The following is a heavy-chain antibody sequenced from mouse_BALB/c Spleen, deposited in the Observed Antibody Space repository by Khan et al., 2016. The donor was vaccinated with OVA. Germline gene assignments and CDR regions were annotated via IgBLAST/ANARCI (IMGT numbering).Heavy chain of an antibody. CDR1: GYTFTTYT. CDR2: INPSNDYT. J-gene: IGHJ3*01. Sequence: QVQLQQSGAELARPGASVKMSCKTSGYTFTTYTLHWVKQRPGWSLEWIGYINPSNDYTNYNQKFKDKSTLTADKSSSTAYMQLRSLTSADSAVYYCARLGKLGLRGGFTYWGQGTLV. CDR3: ARLGKLGLRGGFTY. V-gene: IGHV1-4*01. D-gene: IGHD3-1*01.